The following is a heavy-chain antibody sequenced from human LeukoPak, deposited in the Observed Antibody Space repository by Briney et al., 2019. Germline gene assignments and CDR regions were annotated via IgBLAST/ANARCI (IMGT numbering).Heavy chain of an antibody. CDR1: GYSFSTYW. CDR2: IYPGDSDT. J-gene: IGHJ4*02. CDR3: GRRPTSWYGLDF. V-gene: IGHV5-51*01. D-gene: IGHD6-13*01. Sequence: GESLKISCKGSGYSFSTYWIGWVRQMPGKGLEWMGIIYPGDSDTRYSPSFQGQVTISADKSISTAYLQWSSLKASDTAIYYCGRRPTSWYGLDFWGQGTLVTVSS.